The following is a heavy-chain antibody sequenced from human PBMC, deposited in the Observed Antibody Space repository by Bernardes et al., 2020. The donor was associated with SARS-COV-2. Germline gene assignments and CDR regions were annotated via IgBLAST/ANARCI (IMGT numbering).Heavy chain of an antibody. CDR3: ARGGGYSGYDPYFFDS. D-gene: IGHD5-12*01. CDR1: GGSISSDHY. V-gene: IGHV4-30-4*01. J-gene: IGHJ4*02. CDR2: IYNSGMT. Sequence: TLSLTCTVSGGSISSDHYWSWIRQPPGKGREWIGYIYNSGMTYYNPSLKSRVTMSVDTSKNQFSLKLSSVTAADTAVYSCARGGGYSGYDPYFFDSWGQGILVTVSS.